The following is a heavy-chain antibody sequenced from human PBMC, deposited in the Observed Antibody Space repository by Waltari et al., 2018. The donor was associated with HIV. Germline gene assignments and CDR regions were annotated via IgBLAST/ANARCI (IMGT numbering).Heavy chain of an antibody. CDR1: NFSISNRP. V-gene: IGHV3-53*01. CDR2: IYPDDTT. D-gene: IGHD3-16*01. CDR3: ATGVRYYGP. J-gene: IGHJ5*02. Sequence: EVLLTESGGQLIQPGGSLGVSCVASNFSISNRPVTWVRQAQGGPLEWVAGIYPDDTTHYADSVRGRFTISRVRSRTSVLLQMNGLFADDTAVYYCATGVRYYGPWGQGTRVTVSS.